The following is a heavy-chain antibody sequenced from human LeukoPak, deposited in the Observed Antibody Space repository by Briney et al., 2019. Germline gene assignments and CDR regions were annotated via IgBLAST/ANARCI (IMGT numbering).Heavy chain of an antibody. CDR2: ISGNTANI. Sequence: GGSLRLSCAASGFTFTGSAMTWVRQAPGKGLEWVSAISGNTANIYYADSVRGRFTISKDNSRDTLYLQMNSLRAEDTAVYYCAKNFGATGSYHFWGQGTLVTVSS. CDR3: AKNFGATGSYHF. J-gene: IGHJ4*02. D-gene: IGHD3-16*02. CDR1: GFTFTGSA. V-gene: IGHV3-23*01.